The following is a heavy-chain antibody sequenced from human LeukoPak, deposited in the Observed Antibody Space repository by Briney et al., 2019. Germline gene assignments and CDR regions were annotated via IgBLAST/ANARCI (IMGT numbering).Heavy chain of an antibody. CDR2: ISAKNGNT. D-gene: IGHD3-22*01. J-gene: IGHJ3*02. Sequence: ASVKVSCKASGYTFTSHGSSWVRQAPGQGLEWMGGISAKNGNTKYAQKFQGRVTMTTDTSTTTAYMELRSLTSDDTAVYYCARDPGYYDSSGYYYFDAFDIWGQGTMVTVSS. CDR1: GYTFTSHG. V-gene: IGHV1-18*01. CDR3: ARDPGYYDSSGYYYFDAFDI.